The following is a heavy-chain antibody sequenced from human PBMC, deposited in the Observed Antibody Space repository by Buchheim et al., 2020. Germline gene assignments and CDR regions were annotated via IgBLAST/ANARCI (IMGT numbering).Heavy chain of an antibody. CDR2: ISGSGHST. V-gene: IGHV3-23*01. D-gene: IGHD2-2*01. J-gene: IGHJ6*02. CDR3: ANGRYCSSTSCFGGMDV. CDR1: GFTFSSYA. Sequence: EVQLLESGGDLVQPGGSLRLSCAASGFTFSSYAMSWVRQAPGKGLEWVSAISGSGHSTYYADSVKGRFTISRDNSKNTLYLQMNSLRAEDTAVYYSANGRYCSSTSCFGGMDVWGQGT.